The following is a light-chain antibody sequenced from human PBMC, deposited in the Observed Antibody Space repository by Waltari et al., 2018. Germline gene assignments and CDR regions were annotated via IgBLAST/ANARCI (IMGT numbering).Light chain of an antibody. CDR2: DVN. Sequence: QSALTQPASVSASPGQSITISCTGTSGDIGGYDFVSWYQHHPGRAPKVLIFDVNHRPSGISDRFSGSKSGNTASLTISGLQTEDDADYFCSSPSTNNIVVFGGGTKVTVL. J-gene: IGLJ2*01. V-gene: IGLV2-14*01. CDR3: SSPSTNNIVV. CDR1: SGDIGGYDF.